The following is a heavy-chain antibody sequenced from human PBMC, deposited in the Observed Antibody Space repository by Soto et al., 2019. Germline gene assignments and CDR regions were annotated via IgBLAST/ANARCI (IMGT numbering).Heavy chain of an antibody. CDR2: IDPSDSQT. J-gene: IGHJ4*01. CDR3: ARGGVSTSTFDY. CDR1: GYSFAGYW. D-gene: IGHD3-3*01. Sequence: GESLKISCNGSGYSFAGYWITWVRQKPGKGLEWMGRIDPSDSQTYYSPSFRGHVTISATKSITTVFLQWSSLGASDTAMYYCARGGVSTSTFDYWGHGTPVTVSS. V-gene: IGHV5-10-1*01.